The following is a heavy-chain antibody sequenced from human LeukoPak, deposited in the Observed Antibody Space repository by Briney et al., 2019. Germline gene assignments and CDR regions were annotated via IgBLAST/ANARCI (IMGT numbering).Heavy chain of an antibody. Sequence: PSETLSLTCTVSAGSISSDSYYWGWIRQPPGKGLEWIGEINHSGSTNYNPSLKSRVTISVDTSKNQFSLKLSSVTAADTAVYYCARLNYYGSGSRSYYMDVWGKGTTVTISS. CDR3: ARLNYYGSGSRSYYMDV. CDR2: INHSGST. CDR1: AGSISSDSYY. D-gene: IGHD3-10*01. V-gene: IGHV4-39*07. J-gene: IGHJ6*03.